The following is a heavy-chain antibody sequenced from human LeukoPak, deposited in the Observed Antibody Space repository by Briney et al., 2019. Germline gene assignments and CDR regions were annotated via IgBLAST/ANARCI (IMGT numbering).Heavy chain of an antibody. CDR2: ISSDSVHI. Sequence: GGSLRLSCAASGFSFSSYSMDWVRQAPGKGLEWVSSISSDSVHIYYADSVRVRFTIFRDKAKNSLSLQMNSMRAGDTAVYPCGRDMRSGAGYWGQASLVTVSS. D-gene: IGHD6-19*01. CDR1: GFSFSSYS. CDR3: GRDMRSGAGY. V-gene: IGHV3-21*01. J-gene: IGHJ4*02.